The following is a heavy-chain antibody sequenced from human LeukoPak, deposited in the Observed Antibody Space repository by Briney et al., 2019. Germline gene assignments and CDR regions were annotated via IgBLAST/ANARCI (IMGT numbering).Heavy chain of an antibody. V-gene: IGHV4-61*02. Sequence: SETLSLTCTVSGGSISSGSYYWSWIRQPAGKGLEWIGRIYTSGSTNYNPSLKSRVTISVDTSKNQFSLKLSSVTAADTAVYYCARAPGGKIVVVPAAPAAGYYYYMDVWGKGTTVTVSS. J-gene: IGHJ6*03. D-gene: IGHD2-2*01. CDR2: IYTSGST. CDR1: GGSISSGSYY. CDR3: ARAPGGKIVVVPAAPAAGYYYYMDV.